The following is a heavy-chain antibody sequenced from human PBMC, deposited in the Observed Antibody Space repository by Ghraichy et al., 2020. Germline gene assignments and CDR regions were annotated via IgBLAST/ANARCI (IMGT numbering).Heavy chain of an antibody. V-gene: IGHV4-61*02. J-gene: IGHJ5*02. D-gene: IGHD3-3*01. CDR2: VYNSGSV. CDR1: GASVSSDSYY. Sequence: SETLSLTCNVSGASVSSDSYYWSWIRQPAGKGLEWIGRVYNSGSVSRNPSLKSRVTLSVDTSNNQFSLKLSSVTAADTAVYFCARESVGVGLDPWGQGTLVTVSS. CDR3: ARESVGVGLDP.